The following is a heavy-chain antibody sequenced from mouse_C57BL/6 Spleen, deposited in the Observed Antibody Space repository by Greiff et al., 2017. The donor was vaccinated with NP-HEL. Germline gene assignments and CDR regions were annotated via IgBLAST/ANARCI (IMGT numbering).Heavy chain of an antibody. Sequence: VQLQQSGAELVRPGASVKLSCTASGFNIKDDYMHWVKQRPEQGLEWIGWIDPENGDTEYASKFQGKATITADTSSNTAYLQLSSLTSEDTAVYYCTTGDYDVDYWGQGTTLTVSS. J-gene: IGHJ2*01. CDR1: GFNIKDDY. CDR2: IDPENGDT. CDR3: TTGDYDVDY. D-gene: IGHD2-4*01. V-gene: IGHV14-4*01.